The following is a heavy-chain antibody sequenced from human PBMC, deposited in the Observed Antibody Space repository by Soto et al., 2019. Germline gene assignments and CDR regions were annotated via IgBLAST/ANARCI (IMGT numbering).Heavy chain of an antibody. V-gene: IGHV5-10-1*01. Sequence: RGASLKISWNGAGYSFTSYWISWVRQMPGKGLEWMGRIDPSGSYTNYSPSCQGHVTISADKSISTAYLQWSSLKASDTALYYCARRTPPGYYSDSSAAGDALDIWGQGTMVTVSS. CDR2: IDPSGSYT. D-gene: IGHD3-22*01. CDR1: GYSFTSYW. CDR3: ARRTPPGYYSDSSAAGDALDI. J-gene: IGHJ3*02.